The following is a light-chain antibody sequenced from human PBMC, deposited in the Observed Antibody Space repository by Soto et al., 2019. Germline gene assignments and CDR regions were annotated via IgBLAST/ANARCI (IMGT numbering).Light chain of an antibody. CDR1: QSVSSN. J-gene: IGKJ1*01. Sequence: EIILTQSPDTLSLSPGERATLSCRASQSVSSNLAWYQQKPGQAPRLLIYGASNRATGIPARFSGSGSGTDFTLTISSLEPEDFAVYYCQQRSNWPITFGQGTKVDIK. CDR3: QQRSNWPIT. CDR2: GAS. V-gene: IGKV3-11*01.